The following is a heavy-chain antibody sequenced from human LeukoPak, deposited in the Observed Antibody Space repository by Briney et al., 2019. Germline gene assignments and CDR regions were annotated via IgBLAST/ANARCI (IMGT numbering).Heavy chain of an antibody. V-gene: IGHV3-48*03. J-gene: IGHJ6*04. CDR1: GFTFSSYE. D-gene: IGHD3-10*02. Sequence: GGSLRLSCAASGFTFSSYEMNWVRQAPGKGLEWVSYISSSGSTIYYADSVKGRFTISRDNAKNSLYLQMNSLRAEDTAVYYCAEVGITMIGGVWGKGTTVTISS. CDR2: ISSSGSTI. CDR3: AEVGITMIGGV.